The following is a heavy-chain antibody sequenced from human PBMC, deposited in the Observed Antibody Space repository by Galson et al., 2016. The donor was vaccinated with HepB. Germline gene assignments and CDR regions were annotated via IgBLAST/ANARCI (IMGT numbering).Heavy chain of an antibody. Sequence: SLRLSCAASGFTFGRYAMSWVRQAPGTGLEWVSAISGDGGSTYYAGSVQGRFTSSRDRSTNTMYLQMNSLRTDDTAVYYCARFTQEWLDRVYYFDYWGQGTLVTVSS. CDR2: ISGDGGST. V-gene: IGHV3-23*01. J-gene: IGHJ4*02. CDR3: ARFTQEWLDRVYYFDY. D-gene: IGHD6-19*01. CDR1: GFTFGRYA.